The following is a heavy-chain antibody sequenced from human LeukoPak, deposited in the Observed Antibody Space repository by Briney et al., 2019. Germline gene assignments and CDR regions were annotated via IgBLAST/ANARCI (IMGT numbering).Heavy chain of an antibody. V-gene: IGHV3-74*01. CDR1: GFTFDDYA. D-gene: IGHD3-3*01. CDR3: AVATDFSVYYYYMDV. CDR2: INSDGSST. J-gene: IGHJ6*03. Sequence: GGSLRLSCTASGFTFDDYAMHWVRQAPGKGLEWVSGINSDGSSTSYADSVKGRFTISRDNAKNTLYLQMNSLRAEDTAVYYCAVATDFSVYYYYMDVWGKGTTVTVSS.